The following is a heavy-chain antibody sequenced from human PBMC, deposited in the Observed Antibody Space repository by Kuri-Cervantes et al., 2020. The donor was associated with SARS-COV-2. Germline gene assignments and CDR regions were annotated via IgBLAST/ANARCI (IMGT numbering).Heavy chain of an antibody. CDR2: ISGAGDST. V-gene: IGHV3-23*01. CDR1: GFTFSSYA. J-gene: IGHJ4*02. Sequence: GGSLRLSCAASGFTFSSYAMSWVRLAPGKGLEWASGISGAGDSTYYADSVKGRFTISRDNSKNTLYLQMNSLRAEDTAVYYCAKVSNILELLDPFDYWGQGTLVTVSS. CDR3: AKVSNILELLDPFDY. D-gene: IGHD1-7*01.